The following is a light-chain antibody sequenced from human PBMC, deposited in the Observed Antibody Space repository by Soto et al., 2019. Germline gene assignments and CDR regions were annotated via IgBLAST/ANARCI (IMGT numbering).Light chain of an antibody. V-gene: IGLV2-14*01. J-gene: IGLJ1*01. CDR1: SRDVGGYNY. CDR3: SSNTASSTYV. CDR2: EVT. Sequence: QSALTQPSSVSGSPGQSITISCTGTSRDVGGYNYVSWYQHHPGKAPKLLIYEVTYRPSGVSNRFSGSKSGNTASLTLSGLQAEDEADYYCSSNTASSTYVFGTGTKVTVL.